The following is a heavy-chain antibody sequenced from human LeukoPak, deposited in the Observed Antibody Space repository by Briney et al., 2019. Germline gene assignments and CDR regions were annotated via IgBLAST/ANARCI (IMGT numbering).Heavy chain of an antibody. D-gene: IGHD3-10*01. CDR1: GDSVSSNSAA. Sequence: SQTLSLTCAISGDSVSSNSAAWNWIRQSPSRGLEWLGRTYYRSKRYKEYAVSVKSRITINADTSKNQFSLQLNSVTPEDTAVYYCARDGGSGTYYFDYWGQGTLVTVSS. V-gene: IGHV6-1*01. CDR2: TYYRSKRYK. CDR3: ARDGGSGTYYFDY. J-gene: IGHJ4*02.